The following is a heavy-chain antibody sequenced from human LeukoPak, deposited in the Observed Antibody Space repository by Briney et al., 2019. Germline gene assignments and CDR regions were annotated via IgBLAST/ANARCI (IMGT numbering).Heavy chain of an antibody. Sequence: PGGSLRLSCAASGFTFSSYSMNWVRQASGKGLEWVSSISSSSSYIYYADSAKGRFTISRDNAKNSLYLQMNSLRAEDTAVYYCAIHKFDYWGQGTLVTVSS. V-gene: IGHV3-21*01. CDR2: ISSSSSYI. CDR1: GFTFSSYS. CDR3: AIHKFDY. J-gene: IGHJ4*02.